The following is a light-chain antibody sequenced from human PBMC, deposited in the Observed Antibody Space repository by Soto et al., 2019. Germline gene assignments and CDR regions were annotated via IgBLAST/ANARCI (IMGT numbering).Light chain of an antibody. J-gene: IGLJ3*02. CDR2: IKSDGSH. CDR3: QTWATGIRV. CDR1: SGYSTYS. V-gene: IGLV4-69*01. Sequence: QLVLTQSPSASASLGASVKLTCILSSGYSTYSIAWHQQQPEKGPRYLMKIKSDGSHNKGDGIPDRFSGSSSGAERYLTISSLQSEDEADYYCQTWATGIRVFGGGTKVTVL.